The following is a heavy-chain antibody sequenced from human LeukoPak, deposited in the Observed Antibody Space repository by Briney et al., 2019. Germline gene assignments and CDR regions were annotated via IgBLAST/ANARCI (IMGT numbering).Heavy chain of an antibody. V-gene: IGHV4-59*01. J-gene: IGHJ3*02. D-gene: IGHD4-17*01. Sequence: PSETLSLTCTVSGGSISSYYWSWIRQPPGKGLEWIGYIYYSGSTNYNPSLKSRVTISVDTSKNQFSLKLSSVTAADTAVYYCARYPDYRDYMGVGAFDIWGQGTMVTVSS. CDR1: GGSISSYY. CDR2: IYYSGST. CDR3: ARYPDYRDYMGVGAFDI.